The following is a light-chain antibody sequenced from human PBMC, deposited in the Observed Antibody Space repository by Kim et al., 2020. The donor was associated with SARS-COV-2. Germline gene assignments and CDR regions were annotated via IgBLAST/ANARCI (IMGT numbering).Light chain of an antibody. V-gene: IGKV2-28*01. J-gene: IGKJ2*01. CDR1: QSLLHSNGYNY. CDR3: MQALQTPYT. Sequence: DIVMTQSPLSLPVTPGEPASISCRSSQSLLHSNGYNYSDWYLQKPGQSPQLLIYLGSNRASGVPDRFSGSASGTDFTLKISRVEAEDVGVYYCMQALQTPYTFGQGTKLEI. CDR2: LGS.